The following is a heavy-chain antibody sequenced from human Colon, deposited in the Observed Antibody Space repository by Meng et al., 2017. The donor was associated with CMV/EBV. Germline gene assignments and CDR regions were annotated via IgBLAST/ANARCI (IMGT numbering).Heavy chain of an antibody. J-gene: IGHJ6*02. CDR2: INPGGGEK. V-gene: IGHV3-7*01. CDR3: ATGKAVAGKSYYYYGMDV. CDR1: GFIFSDYW. D-gene: IGHD6-19*01. Sequence: GGSLRLSCAASGFIFSDYWMSWVRQTPGKGLEWVANINPGGGEKYYVDSVKGRFTISRDNSKNSLYLQMNSLRAEDTAVYYYATGKAVAGKSYYYYGMDVWGQGTTVTVSS.